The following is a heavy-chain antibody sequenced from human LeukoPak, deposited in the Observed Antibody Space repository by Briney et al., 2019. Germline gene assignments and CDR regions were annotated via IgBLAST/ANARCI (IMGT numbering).Heavy chain of an antibody. V-gene: IGHV4-59*01. CDR2: IYYSACT. Sequence: SETLSLTCTVSGGSISSYYWSWIRQPPGKGLEWIGHIYYSACTNYNPSLKSRATISLDTSKNQFSLKLSSVTAADTAVYYCARDGGYPLGAFDIWGQGTMVTVSS. CDR3: ARDGGYPLGAFDI. D-gene: IGHD6-13*01. J-gene: IGHJ3*02. CDR1: GGSISSYY.